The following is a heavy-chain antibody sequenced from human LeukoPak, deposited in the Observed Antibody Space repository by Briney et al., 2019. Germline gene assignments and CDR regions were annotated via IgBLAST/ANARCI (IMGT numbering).Heavy chain of an antibody. V-gene: IGHV4-59*01. CDR3: AREGDPDGYITYFDY. CDR2: IYYSGST. CDR1: GGSISSYY. J-gene: IGHJ4*02. D-gene: IGHD5-24*01. Sequence: PSETLSLTCTVSGGSISSYYWSWIRQPPGKGLEWFGYIYYSGSTNYNPSLKSRVNISVDTSKNQFSLKLSSVTAADTAVYYCAREGDPDGYITYFDYWGQGTLVTVSS.